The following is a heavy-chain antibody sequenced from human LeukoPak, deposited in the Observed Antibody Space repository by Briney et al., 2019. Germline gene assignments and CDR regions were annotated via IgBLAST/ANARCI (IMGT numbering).Heavy chain of an antibody. V-gene: IGHV1-2*02. Sequence: GASVKVSCKASGYTFTGYYMHWVRQAPGQGLEWMGWINPNSGGTNYAQKFQGRVTMTRDTSISTAYMELGRLRSDDTAVYYCATFNWNIVVVPAAPHFDYWGQGTLVTVSS. CDR3: ATFNWNIVVVPAAPHFDY. CDR1: GYTFTGYY. D-gene: IGHD2-2*01. J-gene: IGHJ4*02. CDR2: INPNSGGT.